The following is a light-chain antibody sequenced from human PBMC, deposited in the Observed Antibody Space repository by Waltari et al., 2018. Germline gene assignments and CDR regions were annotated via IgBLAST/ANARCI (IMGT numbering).Light chain of an antibody. CDR3: CSYAGSSAPRV. CDR2: EGN. CDR1: SRDVGNYNL. V-gene: IGLV2-23*01. J-gene: IGLJ3*02. Sequence: QSALTQPASVSGSPGQSITIPCTGPSRDVGNYNLFSWYPQHPGKAPKLMIYEGNKRPSGVSNRFSGSKSGNMASLTIAGLQAEDEADYYCCSYAGSSAPRVFGGGTKLTVL.